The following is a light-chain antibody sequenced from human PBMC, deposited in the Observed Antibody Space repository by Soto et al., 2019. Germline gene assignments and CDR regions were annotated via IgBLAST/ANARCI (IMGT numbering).Light chain of an antibody. J-gene: IGKJ1*01. CDR3: QQYNNWPPWT. CDR1: QSVSSN. Sequence: EILMKKSAAALSVLRGERATLSSSPSQSVSSNLAWYQQKPGQAPRLLIYGASTRATGIPARFSGSGSGTEFTLTISSLQSEDFAVYYCQQYNNWPPWTFGQGTKVDIK. CDR2: GAS. V-gene: IGKV3-15*01.